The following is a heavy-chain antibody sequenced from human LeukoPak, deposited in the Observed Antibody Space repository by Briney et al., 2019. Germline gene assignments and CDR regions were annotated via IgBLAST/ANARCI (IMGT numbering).Heavy chain of an antibody. CDR2: FDPEDGET. CDR1: GYTLTELS. CDR3: ATRTTVTIPSLYYFDY. V-gene: IGHV1-24*01. J-gene: IGHJ4*02. Sequence: GASVKVSCKVSGYTLTELSMHWVRQAPGKGLEWMGGFDPEDGETIYAQKFQGRVTMTEDTSTDTAYMELSSLRSEDTAVYYCATRTTVTIPSLYYFDYWGQGTLVTVSS. D-gene: IGHD4-17*01.